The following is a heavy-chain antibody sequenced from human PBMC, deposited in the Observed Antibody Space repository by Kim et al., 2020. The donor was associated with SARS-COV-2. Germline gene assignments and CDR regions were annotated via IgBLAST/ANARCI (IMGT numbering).Heavy chain of an antibody. V-gene: IGHV3-23*01. CDR3: ATFYYSSSWRPPYYGMDV. Sequence: GGSLRLSCAASGFTFSSYAMSWVRQAPGKGLEWVSAISGSGGSTYYADSVKGRFTISRDNSKNTLYLQMNSLRAEDTAVYYCATFYYSSSWRPPYYGMDVWGQGTTVTVSS. J-gene: IGHJ6*02. CDR1: GFTFSSYA. CDR2: ISGSGGST. D-gene: IGHD6-13*01.